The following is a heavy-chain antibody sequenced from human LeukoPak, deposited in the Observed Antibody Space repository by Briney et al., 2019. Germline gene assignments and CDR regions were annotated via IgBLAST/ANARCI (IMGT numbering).Heavy chain of an antibody. CDR1: GLTFSSYA. J-gene: IGHJ4*02. CDR2: ISGSGGST. CDR3: AQGLAGGNFDY. V-gene: IGHV3-23*01. Sequence: GGSLRLSCAASGLTFSSYAMSWVRQAPGKGLEWVSAISGSGGSTYYADSVKGRFAISRDNSKNTLYLQMNSLRAEDTAVYYCAQGLAGGNFDYWGQGTLVTVSS. D-gene: IGHD6-19*01.